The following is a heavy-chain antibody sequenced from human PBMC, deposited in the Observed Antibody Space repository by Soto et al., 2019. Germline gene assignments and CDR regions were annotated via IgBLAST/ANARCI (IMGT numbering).Heavy chain of an antibody. Sequence: PSETLSLTCTVSVDSINSYWWNWIRQSPGKGLEWIGHIYNSGSTNYNPSLKSRVTISVDTSKNQFSLKLNSVTAADTAVYYCARDTVAAAGWNWFDPWGQGTLVTVSS. D-gene: IGHD6-13*01. CDR3: ARDTVAAAGWNWFDP. CDR1: VDSINSYW. CDR2: IYNSGST. V-gene: IGHV4-59*01. J-gene: IGHJ5*02.